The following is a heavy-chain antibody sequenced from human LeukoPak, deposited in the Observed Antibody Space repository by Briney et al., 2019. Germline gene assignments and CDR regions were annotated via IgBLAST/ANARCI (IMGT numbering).Heavy chain of an antibody. CDR1: GFTFDAYA. D-gene: IGHD6-13*01. CDR2: ISYDGSNK. J-gene: IGHJ4*02. CDR3: ASGSSWYIFDY. Sequence: PGGSLRLSCAPSGFTFDAYAMHWVRQAPGKGLEWVAVISYDGSNKYYADSVKGRFTISRDNSKNTLYLQMNSLRAEDTAVYYCASGSSWYIFDYWGQGTLVTVSS. V-gene: IGHV3-30*04.